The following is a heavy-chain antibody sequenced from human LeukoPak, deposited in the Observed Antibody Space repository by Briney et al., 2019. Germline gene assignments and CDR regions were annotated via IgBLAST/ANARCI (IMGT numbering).Heavy chain of an antibody. CDR2: ISYDGSNK. CDR1: GFTFSSYG. D-gene: IGHD6-13*01. J-gene: IGHJ6*02. Sequence: GGSLRLSCAASGFTFSSYGMHWVRQAPGKGLEWVAVISYDGSNKYYADSVKGRFTISRDNSKNTLYLQMNSLRAEDTAVYYCAKDHSSWYYLFVPPYYYYYGMDVWGQGTTVTVSS. V-gene: IGHV3-30*18. CDR3: AKDHSSWYYLFVPPYYYYYGMDV.